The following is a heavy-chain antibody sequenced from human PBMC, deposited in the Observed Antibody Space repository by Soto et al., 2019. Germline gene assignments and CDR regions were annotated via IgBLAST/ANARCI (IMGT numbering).Heavy chain of an antibody. CDR3: ARAHEVAWFDS. CDR2: IWYDGSNI. Sequence: LRLSCAASGFTFNTYGMHWVRQAPGKGLEWVSVIWYDGSNIHYADSVKGRFTISRDNSKNTLYLQMNSPRAEDTAVYYCARAHEVAWFDSWGLGTLVTVSS. CDR1: GFTFNTYG. J-gene: IGHJ5*01. V-gene: IGHV3-33*01. D-gene: IGHD2-15*01.